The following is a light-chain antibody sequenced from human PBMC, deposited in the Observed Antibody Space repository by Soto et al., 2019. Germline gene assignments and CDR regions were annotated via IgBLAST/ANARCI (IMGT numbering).Light chain of an antibody. CDR3: QQSYSPPYT. Sequence: DIQMTQSPSSLSASVGDRVTITCRASQRISGYLIWYQEKPGEAPKLLIYSASSLQSGVPSRFSGSGSGTDFTFIISSLQPEDFVTYSCQQSYSPPYTFGQGTKLEIK. J-gene: IGKJ2*01. CDR1: QRISGY. CDR2: SAS. V-gene: IGKV1-39*01.